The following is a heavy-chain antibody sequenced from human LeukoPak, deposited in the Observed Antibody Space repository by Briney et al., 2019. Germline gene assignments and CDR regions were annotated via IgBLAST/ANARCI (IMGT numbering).Heavy chain of an antibody. D-gene: IGHD3-10*01. J-gene: IGHJ4*02. Sequence: PSQTLSLTCTVSGGSISSGGYYWSWIRQPPGKGLEWIGYIYHSGSTYYNPSLKSRVTISVDRSKNQFSLKLSSVTAADTAVYYCARDDPRFGEPQYYFDYWGQGTLVTVSS. CDR1: GGSISSGGYY. V-gene: IGHV4-30-2*01. CDR2: IYHSGST. CDR3: ARDDPRFGEPQYYFDY.